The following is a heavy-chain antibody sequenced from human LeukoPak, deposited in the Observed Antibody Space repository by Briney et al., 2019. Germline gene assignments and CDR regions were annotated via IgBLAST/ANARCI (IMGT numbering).Heavy chain of an antibody. CDR1: GYTFTSYA. D-gene: IGHD6-13*01. CDR2: INAGNGNT. V-gene: IGHV1-3*01. CDR3: AAEREYSSSWLLDY. Sequence: GASVKVSCKASGYTFTSYAMHWVRQAPGQRLEWMGWINAGNGNTKYSQKFHGRVTMTRNTSINTAYMELSSLRSDDTAVYYCAAEREYSSSWLLDYWGQGTLVTVSS. J-gene: IGHJ4*02.